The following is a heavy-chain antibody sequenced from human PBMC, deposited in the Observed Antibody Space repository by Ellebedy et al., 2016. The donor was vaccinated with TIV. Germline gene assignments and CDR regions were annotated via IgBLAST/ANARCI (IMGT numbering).Heavy chain of an antibody. Sequence: GESLKISCIASGFSFRGYWMSWVRQAPGKRLEWVANLRQDGDAKYYLDSVKGRFTISRDNAKNSLYLQMNGLRAEDTAVYYCARRGSYGDYAVQVNPWFDPWGQGTLVTVSS. CDR2: LRQDGDAK. V-gene: IGHV3-7*01. D-gene: IGHD4-17*01. CDR3: ARRGSYGDYAVQVNPWFDP. J-gene: IGHJ5*02. CDR1: GFSFRGYW.